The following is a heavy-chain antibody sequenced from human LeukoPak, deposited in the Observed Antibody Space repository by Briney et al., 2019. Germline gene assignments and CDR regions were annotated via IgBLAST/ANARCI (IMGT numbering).Heavy chain of an antibody. V-gene: IGHV3-23*01. D-gene: IGHD1-26*01. CDR2: ISGSGGST. CDR1: GFTFSSYA. J-gene: IGHJ4*02. CDR3: AKGIVGATTHFDY. Sequence: GGSLRLSCAASGFTFSSYAMSWVRQAPGKGLEWVSAISGSGGSTYYADSAKGRFTISRDNSKNTLYLQMNSLRAEDTAVYYCAKGIVGATTHFDYWGQGTLVTVSS.